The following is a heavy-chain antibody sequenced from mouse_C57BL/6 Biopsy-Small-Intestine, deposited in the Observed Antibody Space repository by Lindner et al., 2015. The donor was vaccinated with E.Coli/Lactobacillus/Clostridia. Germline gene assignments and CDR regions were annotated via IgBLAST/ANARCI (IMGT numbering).Heavy chain of an antibody. CDR3: ARGTGRGFDY. J-gene: IGHJ2*01. Sequence: VQLQESGGGLVKPGGSLKLSCAASGFTFSDYGMHWVRQAPEKGLKWVAYISSGSSTIYCADTXKGRFTISRDNAKNTLFLQMTSLRSEDTAMYYCARGTGRGFDYWGQGTTLTVSS. CDR1: GFTFSDYG. V-gene: IGHV5-17*01. CDR2: ISSGSSTI. D-gene: IGHD4-1*01.